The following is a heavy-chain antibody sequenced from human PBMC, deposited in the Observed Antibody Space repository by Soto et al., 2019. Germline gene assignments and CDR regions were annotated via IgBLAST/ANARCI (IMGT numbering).Heavy chain of an antibody. Sequence: SETLSLTCTVSGGSVSSGSYYWSWIRQPPGKGLEWIGYIYYSGSTNYNPSLKSRVTISVDTSKNQFSLKLSSVTAADTAVYYCARAPGIAVAGNWYWGRGTLVTVSS. CDR2: IYYSGST. CDR1: GGSVSSGSYY. V-gene: IGHV4-61*01. CDR3: ARAPGIAVAGNWY. J-gene: IGHJ4*02. D-gene: IGHD6-19*01.